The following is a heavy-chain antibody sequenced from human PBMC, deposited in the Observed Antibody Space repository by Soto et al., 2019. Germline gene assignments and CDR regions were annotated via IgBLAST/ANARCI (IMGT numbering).Heavy chain of an antibody. CDR2: ISSSSSTI. J-gene: IGHJ5*02. Sequence: GGSLRLSCAASGFTFSSYSMNWVRQAPGKGLEWVSYISSSSSTIYYADSVKGRFTISRDNAKNSLYLQMNSLRDEDTAVYYCARGRFLEWLFSPGVLAPWGQRTLVTVSS. CDR1: GFTFSSYS. D-gene: IGHD3-3*01. CDR3: ARGRFLEWLFSPGVLAP. V-gene: IGHV3-48*02.